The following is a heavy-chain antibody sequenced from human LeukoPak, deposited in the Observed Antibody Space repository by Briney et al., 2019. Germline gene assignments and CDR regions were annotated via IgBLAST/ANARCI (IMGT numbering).Heavy chain of an antibody. J-gene: IGHJ6*03. D-gene: IGHD4-23*01. CDR1: GFIFSSYA. V-gene: IGHV3-23*01. CDR3: AKGATVAYYYYYMDV. Sequence: GGSLRLSCAASGFIFSSYAMSWVRQAPGKGLEWVSTISGSGGSTYYADSVKGRFTISRDNSKNTVYLQMNSLRAEDTAVYYCAKGATVAYYYYYMDVWGKGTTVTVSS. CDR2: ISGSGGST.